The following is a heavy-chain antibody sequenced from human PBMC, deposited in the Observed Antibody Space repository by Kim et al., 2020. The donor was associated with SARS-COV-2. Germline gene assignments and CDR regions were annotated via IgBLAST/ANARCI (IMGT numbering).Heavy chain of an antibody. CDR2: N. D-gene: IGHD6-19*01. J-gene: IGHJ4*02. V-gene: IGHV4-39*01. Sequence: NYYNPSLKSRVTISVDTSKNQFSLRLSSLTAADTAVYYCAYSSGWYGSSYWGQGTLVTVSS. CDR3: AYSSGWYGSSY.